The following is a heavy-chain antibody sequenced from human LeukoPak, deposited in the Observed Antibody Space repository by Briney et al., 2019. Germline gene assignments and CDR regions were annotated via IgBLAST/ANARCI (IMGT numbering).Heavy chain of an antibody. CDR2: IYYSRST. CDR3: ARVLTYCGGDCYYYMDV. D-gene: IGHD2-21*01. Sequence: SETLSLTCTVSGYSISSGYYWGWIRQPPGKGLERIGSIYYSRSTYYNPSLKSRVTISVDTSKNQFSLKLSSVTAADTAVYYCARVLTYCGGDCYYYMDVWGKGTTVTISS. J-gene: IGHJ6*03. CDR1: GYSISSGYY. V-gene: IGHV4-38-2*02.